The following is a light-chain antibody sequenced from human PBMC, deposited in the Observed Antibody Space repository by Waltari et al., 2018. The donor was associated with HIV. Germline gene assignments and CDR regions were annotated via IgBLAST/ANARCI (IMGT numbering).Light chain of an antibody. Sequence: QSVLTQPPSASGAPGQSITISCSGSTSNIATTTVNLYQQVPGSAPRVLFYTDIQRFTWVPDRFSGSKSGTSASLAINGLQSEDEASYFCATWDDSLNGLVFGTGTWVTVL. CDR2: TDI. CDR3: ATWDDSLNGLV. V-gene: IGLV1-44*01. CDR1: TSNIATTT. J-gene: IGLJ1*01.